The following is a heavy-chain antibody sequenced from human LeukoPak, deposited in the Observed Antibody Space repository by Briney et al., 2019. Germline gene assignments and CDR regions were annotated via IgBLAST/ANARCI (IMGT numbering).Heavy chain of an antibody. CDR2: ISGSGGST. V-gene: IGHV3-23*01. D-gene: IGHD4-17*01. J-gene: IGHJ4*02. Sequence: PGGSLRLSCTASGFTFSSYAMSWVRQAPGKGLEWVSVISGSGGSTYYADSVKGRFTISRDNSKNTLYLQLNSLRAEGTAVYYCAKDLIMGTIGDFNYWGQGTLVTVSS. CDR1: GFTFSSYA. CDR3: AKDLIMGTIGDFNY.